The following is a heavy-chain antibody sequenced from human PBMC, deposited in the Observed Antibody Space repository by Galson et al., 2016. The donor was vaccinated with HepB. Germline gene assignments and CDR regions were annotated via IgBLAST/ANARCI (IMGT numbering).Heavy chain of an antibody. CDR1: GFVFSNFG. CDR3: AKERLVRRIFDH. CDR2: ISTRRTT. D-gene: IGHD1-1*01. Sequence: SLRLPCAASGFVFSNFGLSWVRQAPGKGLEWVASISTRRTTYYSDSVQGRFTISSNNSNNTLYLQMNGLRAEDTAVYYCAKERLVRRIFDHWGQGTLLTVSS. J-gene: IGHJ4*02. V-gene: IGHV3-23*01.